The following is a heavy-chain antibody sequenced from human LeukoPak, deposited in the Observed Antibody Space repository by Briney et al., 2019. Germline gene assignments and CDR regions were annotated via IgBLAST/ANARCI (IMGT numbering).Heavy chain of an antibody. D-gene: IGHD3-22*01. CDR3: ARDFGLYYDSIDYPPI. V-gene: IGHV3-48*03. CDR2: ISAGGTTI. J-gene: IGHJ4*02. CDR1: GFTFSSYE. Sequence: GGSLRLSCAASGFTFSSYEMNWVRQAPGKGLEWVAYISAGGTTIYYVDSVRGRFTISRDGEKNSLYLEIKSLSAEDTAVYYCARDFGLYYDSIDYPPIWGQGTLVTVSS.